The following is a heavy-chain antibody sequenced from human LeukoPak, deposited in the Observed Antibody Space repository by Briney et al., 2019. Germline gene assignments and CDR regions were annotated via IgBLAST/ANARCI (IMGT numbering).Heavy chain of an antibody. CDR3: ARDTYYYGSGSYGY. CDR1: GFTFSSYS. CDR2: ISSSSSTI. J-gene: IGHJ4*02. D-gene: IGHD3-10*01. V-gene: IGHV3-48*02. Sequence: GGSLRLSCAASGFTFSSYSMNWVRQAPGKGLEWVSYISSSSSTIYYADSVKGRFTISIDNAKNSLYLQMNSLRDEDTAVYYCARDTYYYGSGSYGYWGQGTLVTVSS.